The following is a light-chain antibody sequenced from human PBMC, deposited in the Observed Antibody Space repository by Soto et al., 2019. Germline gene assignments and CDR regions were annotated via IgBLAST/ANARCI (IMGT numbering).Light chain of an antibody. Sequence: DIQMTHSPSSLSASVGDRVTITCRASQSISNYLNWYQQKPGTAPKLLIYTASSLQSGVPSRFSGSGSGKDFTLTISSLQPEDFATYYCKQSHSTPLTFGGGNKV. CDR2: TAS. J-gene: IGKJ4*01. V-gene: IGKV1-39*01. CDR3: KQSHSTPLT. CDR1: QSISNY.